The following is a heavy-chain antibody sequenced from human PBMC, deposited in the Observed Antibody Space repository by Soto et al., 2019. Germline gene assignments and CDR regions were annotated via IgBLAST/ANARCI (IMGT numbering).Heavy chain of an antibody. CDR2: IYYSGST. D-gene: IGHD2-15*01. J-gene: IGHJ4*02. Sequence: AALSLTCTVSGGSISSYYWSWIRQPPGKGLEWIGYIYYSGSTNYNPSLKSRVTISVDTSKNQFSLKLSSVTAADTAVYYCARRYGGTFDYWGQGTLVTVSS. V-gene: IGHV4-59*08. CDR1: GGSISSYY. CDR3: ARRYGGTFDY.